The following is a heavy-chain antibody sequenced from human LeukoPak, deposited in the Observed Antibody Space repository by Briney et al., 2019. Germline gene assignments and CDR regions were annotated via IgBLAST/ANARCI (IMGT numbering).Heavy chain of an antibody. CDR3: ARGEDAIVGVPGPNY. CDR2: ISSSSSTV. CDR1: GFIFSDYS. J-gene: IGHJ4*02. V-gene: IGHV3-48*01. Sequence: GGSLRLSCAASGFIFSDYSMNWVRQAPGKGLEWVSFISSSSSTVYYADSVKGRFTISRDYANNSLFLQMNGLTAEDTAVYYCARGEDAIVGVPGPNYWGQGTLVTVSS. D-gene: IGHD1-26*01.